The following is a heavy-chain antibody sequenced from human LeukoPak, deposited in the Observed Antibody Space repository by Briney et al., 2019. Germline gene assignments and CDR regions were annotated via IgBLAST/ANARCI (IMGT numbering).Heavy chain of an antibody. V-gene: IGHV1-18*01. D-gene: IGHD6-19*01. CDR1: GLIFTKYG. CDR3: ARDPSNTSGWKTWFDT. CDR2: ISGYNGDT. J-gene: IGHJ5*02. Sequence: AAVTVSFLACGLIFTKYGISWVRQAPGQGREWVGWISGYNGDTNYAQRLQGRVTMTTDTSTTTAYMELRSLRSDDTAFYYCARDPSNTSGWKTWFDTWGQGTLVTVSS.